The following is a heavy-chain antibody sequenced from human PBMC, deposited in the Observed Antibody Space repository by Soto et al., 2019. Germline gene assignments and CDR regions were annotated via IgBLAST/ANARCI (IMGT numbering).Heavy chain of an antibody. CDR3: ARATTVTSSFFYYGLDV. J-gene: IGHJ6*02. D-gene: IGHD4-17*01. CDR1: GGSISNNDFY. CDR2: IYYNGNT. V-gene: IGHV4-30-4*01. Sequence: SETLSLTCTVSGGSISNNDFYWNWIRQPPGQGLEWIGHIYYNGNTYYNPSLKSRLTMSLDTSQNQFSLHLSSVIAADSASYFCARATTVTSSFFYYGLDVWGQGTTVT.